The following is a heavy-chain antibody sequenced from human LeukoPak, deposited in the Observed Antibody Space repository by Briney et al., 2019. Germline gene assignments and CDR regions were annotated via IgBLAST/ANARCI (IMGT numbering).Heavy chain of an antibody. D-gene: IGHD3-22*01. CDR3: AKDNYDSSGSRYDY. CDR1: GFTFSKNW. V-gene: IGHV3-74*01. J-gene: IGHJ4*02. Sequence: HTGGSLRLSCVASGFTFSKNWMHWVRQAPGKGLVWVSRIQGDGSNTNYADSVKGRFSISRDNAKNTVYLQMNSLRAEDTAVYHCAKDNYDSSGSRYDYWGQGTLVTVSS. CDR2: IQGDGSNT.